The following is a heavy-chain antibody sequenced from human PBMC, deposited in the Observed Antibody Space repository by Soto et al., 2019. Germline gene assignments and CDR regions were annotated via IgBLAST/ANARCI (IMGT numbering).Heavy chain of an antibody. Sequence: PSQTLSLTCVISGDSVSSNGACWNWIRQSPSRGLQWLGRIYYRSKWFHDYAASVESRMAINPDTSRNQFSLQLNYVTPEDTAVYYCARVHCSAGTCLDGLDFWGQGTTVTASS. CDR3: ARVHCSAGTCLDGLDF. J-gene: IGHJ6*02. V-gene: IGHV6-1*01. D-gene: IGHD2-15*01. CDR2: IYYRSKWFH. CDR1: GDSVSSNGAC.